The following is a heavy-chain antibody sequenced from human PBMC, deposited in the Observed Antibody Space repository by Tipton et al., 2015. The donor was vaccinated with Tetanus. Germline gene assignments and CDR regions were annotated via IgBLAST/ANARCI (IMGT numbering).Heavy chain of an antibody. CDR1: GGSFSTYI. V-gene: IGHV1-69*06. D-gene: IGHD5-12*01. CDR3: ARANNDYPKKGPFDY. Sequence: QSGAEVKKPGSSVKVSCETSGGSFSTYITSWVRQAPGQGLEWMGSIIPVFGTITYAQKFQGRVTITADKSTNTAHMSLSSLRSEDTAVYYCARANNDYPKKGPFDYWGQGARVTVSS. CDR2: IIPVFGTI. J-gene: IGHJ4*02.